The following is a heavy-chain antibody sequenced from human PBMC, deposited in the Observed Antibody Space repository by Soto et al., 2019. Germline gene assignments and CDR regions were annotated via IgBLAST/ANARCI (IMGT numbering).Heavy chain of an antibody. Sequence: QLQMQESGPGLVKPSETLSLTCIVSGGSINNNAYYWNWIRQSPQKGLEWIGSIYYSGTTYYNPSLQSRITISIDTSRNQFSLKLGSVTAADTAVYFCARRTTSRTNTFDLWGQGTMVIVSS. CDR2: IYYSGTT. CDR3: ARRTTSRTNTFDL. V-gene: IGHV4-39*01. D-gene: IGHD1-1*01. CDR1: GGSINNNAYY. J-gene: IGHJ3*01.